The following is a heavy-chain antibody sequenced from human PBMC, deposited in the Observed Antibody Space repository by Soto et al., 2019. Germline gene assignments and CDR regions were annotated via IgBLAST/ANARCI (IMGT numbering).Heavy chain of an antibody. V-gene: IGHV3-23*01. CDR1: GFIFSSYA. J-gene: IGHJ5*02. CDR3: AKAPVATGWFDP. Sequence: EVQLLESGGGLVQPGGSLRLSCAASGFIFSSYAMSWVRQAPGKGLEWVSGISGGGETTNYADSVKGRFTISSDNSKNTLYLQMNSLRAEDTAVYYCAKAPVATGWFDPWGQGTLVTVSS. D-gene: IGHD1-26*01. CDR2: ISGGGETT.